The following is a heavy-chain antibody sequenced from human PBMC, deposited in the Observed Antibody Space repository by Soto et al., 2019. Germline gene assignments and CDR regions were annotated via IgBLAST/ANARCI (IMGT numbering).Heavy chain of an antibody. CDR1: GFTFSSYW. Sequence: GGSLRLSCAASGFTFSSYWMQWVRQAPGKGLVWVSGIINDGSNTNYADSVKGRFTISRDNARKTMYLQMNSLRVEDTAVYYFAKSGYSYGYYFAYRGQGTLVIVSA. D-gene: IGHD5-18*01. J-gene: IGHJ4*02. CDR3: AKSGYSYGYYFAY. V-gene: IGHV3-74*01. CDR2: IINDGSNT.